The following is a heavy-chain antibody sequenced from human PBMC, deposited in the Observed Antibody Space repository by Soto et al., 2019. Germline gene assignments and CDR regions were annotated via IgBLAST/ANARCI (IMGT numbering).Heavy chain of an antibody. CDR3: TRASPTYYDSLTGSPL. D-gene: IGHD3-9*01. J-gene: IGHJ4*02. Sequence: GGSLRLSCAASGFTFSGSAMHWVRQASGKGLEWVGRIRSKANSYATAYAASVKGRFTISRDDSKNTTNLQMNSLKTEDTAGYDCTRASPTYYDSLTGSPLWGQGTLVTVSS. CDR2: IRSKANSYAT. V-gene: IGHV3-73*01. CDR1: GFTFSGSA.